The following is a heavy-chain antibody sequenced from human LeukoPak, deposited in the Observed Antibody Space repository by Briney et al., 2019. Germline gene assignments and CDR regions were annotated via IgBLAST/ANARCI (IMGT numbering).Heavy chain of an antibody. Sequence: SETLSLTCAVYGGSFSGYYWSWIRQPPGKGLEGLGEINHSGSTNYNPSLKSRVTISVDTSKNQFSLKLSSVTAADTAVYYCAREEKQQLAQGYYFDYWGQGTLVTVSS. V-gene: IGHV4-34*01. CDR3: AREEKQQLAQGYYFDY. CDR1: GGSFSGYY. J-gene: IGHJ4*02. CDR2: INHSGST. D-gene: IGHD6-13*01.